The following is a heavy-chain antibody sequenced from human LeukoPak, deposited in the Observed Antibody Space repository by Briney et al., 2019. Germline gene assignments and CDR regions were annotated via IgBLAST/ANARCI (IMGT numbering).Heavy chain of an antibody. CDR1: GFAFTNAW. CDR3: TTAQATPYY. CDR2: LKSKADAGTT. Sequence: PGGSLRLSCAASGFAFTNAWMDWVRQAPGKGLEWVGRLKSKADAGTTDYAAPVKGRFTISRDDSKNMLYLQMNSLKTEDTAVYYCTTAQATPYYWGQGTLVTVSS. D-gene: IGHD1-26*01. V-gene: IGHV3-15*07. J-gene: IGHJ4*02.